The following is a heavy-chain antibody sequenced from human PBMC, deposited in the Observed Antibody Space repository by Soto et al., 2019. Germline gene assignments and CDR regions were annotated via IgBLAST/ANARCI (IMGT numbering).Heavy chain of an antibody. J-gene: IGHJ4*02. CDR1: GGTFSSYA. CDR2: IIPIFGTA. Sequence: EASVKVSCKASGGTFSSYAISWVRQAPGQGLEWMGGIIPIFGTANYAQKFQGRVTITADESTSTAYMELSSLRSEDTAVYYCARPQEEGYGYYFDYWGQGTLVTVSS. V-gene: IGHV1-69*13. D-gene: IGHD5-12*01. CDR3: ARPQEEGYGYYFDY.